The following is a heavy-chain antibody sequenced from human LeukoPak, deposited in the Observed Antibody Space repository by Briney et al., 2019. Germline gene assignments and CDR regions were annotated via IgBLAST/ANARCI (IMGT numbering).Heavy chain of an antibody. J-gene: IGHJ4*02. V-gene: IGHV3-33*01. CDR1: GFTFSSYG. CDR2: IWYDGSNK. D-gene: IGHD6-6*01. CDR3: AREIHSSSSDYFDY. Sequence: GGSLRLSCAASGFTFSSYGMRWVRQAPGKGLEWVAVIWYDGSNKYYADSVKGRFTISRDNSKNTLYLQMNSLRAEDTAVYYCAREIHSSSSDYFDYWGQGTLVTVSS.